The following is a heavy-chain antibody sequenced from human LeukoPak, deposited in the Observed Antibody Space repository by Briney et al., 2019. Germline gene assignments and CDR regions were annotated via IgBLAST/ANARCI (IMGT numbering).Heavy chain of an antibody. V-gene: IGHV4-4*07. J-gene: IGHJ5*02. CDR2: IYTSGST. CDR3: ARETGSLSSNDYGDYVWFDP. CDR1: GGSISSYY. D-gene: IGHD4-17*01. Sequence: SETLSLTCTVSGGSISSYYWSWIRQPAGKGLEWIGRIYTSGSTNYNPSLKSRVTMSVDTSKNQFSLKLSSVTAADTAVYYCARETGSLSSNDYGDYVWFDPWGQETLVTVSS.